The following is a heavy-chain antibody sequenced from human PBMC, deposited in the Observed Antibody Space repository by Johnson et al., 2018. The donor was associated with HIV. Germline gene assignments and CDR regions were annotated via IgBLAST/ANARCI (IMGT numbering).Heavy chain of an antibody. D-gene: IGHD3-10*01. CDR1: RFTFSDSW. V-gene: IGHV3-15*01. Sequence: VLLVESGGGLVQPGRSLRLSCAASRFTFSDSWMSWVRQAPGKGLEWLGRIKREGGRGTSDYAAPVKVRFTISRDDSKNTMYLQMNSQKVEDTAVYYGARVQLLADDVFNIWGQGTMVTVSS. J-gene: IGHJ3*02. CDR2: IKREGGRGTS. CDR3: ARVQLLADDVFNI.